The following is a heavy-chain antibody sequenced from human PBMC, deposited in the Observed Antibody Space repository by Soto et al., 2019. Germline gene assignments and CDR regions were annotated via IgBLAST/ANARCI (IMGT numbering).Heavy chain of an antibody. CDR3: ATRNSSDYYYYYMDV. V-gene: IGHV1-24*01. CDR1: GYTLTELS. J-gene: IGHJ6*03. CDR2: FDPEDGET. Sequence: ASVKVSCKVSGYTLTELSMHWVRQAPGKGPEWMGGFDPEDGETIYAQKFQGRVTMTEDTSTDTAYMELSSLRSEDTAVYYYATRNSSDYYYYYMDVWGKGTTVTVSS. D-gene: IGHD6-25*01.